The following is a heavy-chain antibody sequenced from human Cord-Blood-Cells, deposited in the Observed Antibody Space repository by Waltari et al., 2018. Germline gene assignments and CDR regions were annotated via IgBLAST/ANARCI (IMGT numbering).Heavy chain of an antibody. Sequence: EVQLVESGGGLVQPGGSLRLSCAASGFTFSSYSMNWVRQAPGKGLEWVSYISSSSTIYYADSVKGRFTISRDNAKNSLYLQMNSLRDEDTAVYYCARTYSSSLPYFDIWGQGTMVTVSS. D-gene: IGHD6-6*01. J-gene: IGHJ3*02. CDR1: GFTFSSYS. CDR3: ARTYSSSLPYFDI. CDR2: ISSSSTI. V-gene: IGHV3-48*02.